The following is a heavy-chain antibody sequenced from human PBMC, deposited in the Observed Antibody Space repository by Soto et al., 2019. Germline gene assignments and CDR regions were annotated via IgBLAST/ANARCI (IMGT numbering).Heavy chain of an antibody. D-gene: IGHD3-22*01. V-gene: IGHV3-64D*06. CDR3: VIGEYYYDSSGYNHLAS. J-gene: IGHJ5*02. Sequence: GGSLRLSCSASGFTFSSYAMHWVRQAPGKGLEYVSSISTNGGSTHYADSVKGRFTISRDNSKNTQYLQMSRLRADDTAVYYCVIGEYYYDSSGYNHLASWGQCTLVPVAA. CDR1: GFTFSSYA. CDR2: ISTNGGST.